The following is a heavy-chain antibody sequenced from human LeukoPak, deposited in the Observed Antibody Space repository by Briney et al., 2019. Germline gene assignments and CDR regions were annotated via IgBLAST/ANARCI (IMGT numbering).Heavy chain of an antibody. D-gene: IGHD6-19*01. Sequence: PSETLSLTCTVSGGSISSYYWSWIRQPPGKGLEWIGYIYYSGSTNYNPSLKSRVTISVDTSKNQFSLKLSSVTAADTAVYYCARDSWLGVFDYWGQGTLVTVSS. CDR1: GGSISSYY. CDR2: IYYSGST. CDR3: ARDSWLGVFDY. J-gene: IGHJ4*02. V-gene: IGHV4-59*01.